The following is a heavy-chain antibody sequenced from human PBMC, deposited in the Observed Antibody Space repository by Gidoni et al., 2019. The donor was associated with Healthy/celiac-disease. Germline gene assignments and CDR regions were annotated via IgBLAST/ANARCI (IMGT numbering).Heavy chain of an antibody. V-gene: IGHV3-15*07. Sequence: EVQLVESGGGLVKPGGSLRLSCAASGFTFSNSWMNWVRQAPGKGLEWVGRIKSKTDGGTTDYAAPVKGRFTISRDDSKNTLYLQMNSLKTEDTAVYYCTTVSGYYDSSGYYYTLQYFQHWGQGTLVTVSS. CDR3: TTVSGYYDSSGYYYTLQYFQH. CDR1: GFTFSNSW. J-gene: IGHJ1*01. CDR2: IKSKTDGGTT. D-gene: IGHD3-22*01.